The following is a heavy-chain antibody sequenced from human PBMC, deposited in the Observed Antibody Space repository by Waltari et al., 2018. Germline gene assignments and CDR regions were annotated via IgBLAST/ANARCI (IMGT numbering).Heavy chain of an antibody. V-gene: IGHV1-3*01. CDR2: INAGNGNT. D-gene: IGHD6-13*01. J-gene: IGHJ4*02. CDR1: GYTFTSYA. Sequence: QVQLVQSGAEVKKPGASVKVSCKASGYTFTSYAMHWVRQAPGQRLEWMGWINAGNGNTKYSQKFQGRVTITRDTSASTAYMELSSLRSEDTAVYYCARGGQQLARGDYWGQGTLVTVSS. CDR3: ARGGQQLARGDY.